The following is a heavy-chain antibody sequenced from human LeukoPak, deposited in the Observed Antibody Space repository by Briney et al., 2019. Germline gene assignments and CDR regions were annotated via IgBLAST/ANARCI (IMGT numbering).Heavy chain of an antibody. CDR2: IYYSGST. J-gene: IGHJ6*02. CDR1: GGSISSYY. D-gene: IGHD2-15*01. V-gene: IGHV4-39*07. Sequence: SETLSLTCTVSGGSISSYYWGWIRQPPGKGLEWIGSIYYSGSTYYNPSLKSRVTISVDMSKNQFSLKLSSVTAADTAVYYCAKKGPVVVAATSYYYYGMDVWGQGTTVTVSS. CDR3: AKKGPVVVAATSYYYYGMDV.